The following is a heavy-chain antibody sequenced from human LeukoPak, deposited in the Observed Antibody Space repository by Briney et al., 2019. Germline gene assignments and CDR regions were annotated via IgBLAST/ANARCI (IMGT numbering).Heavy chain of an antibody. D-gene: IGHD6-13*01. CDR2: ISSGGATI. V-gene: IGHV3-48*03. CDR1: GFTFSSYE. J-gene: IGHJ4*02. CDR3: ARVGVFSSSWLLY. Sequence: PGGSLRLSCAASGFTFSSYEMNWVRQAPGKGLEWVSSISSGGATIYYADSVRGRFTISRDNAKNSLYPQMNSLRAEDTAVYYCARVGVFSSSWLLYWGQGTLVTVSS.